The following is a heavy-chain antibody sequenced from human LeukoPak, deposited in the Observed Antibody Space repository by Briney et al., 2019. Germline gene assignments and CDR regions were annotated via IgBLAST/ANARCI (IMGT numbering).Heavy chain of an antibody. J-gene: IGHJ3*02. V-gene: IGHV3-30*03. D-gene: IGHD3-10*01. CDR2: ISYDGSNK. CDR3: ARAPNYYGSGSYYNSAFDI. Sequence: GGSLRLSCAASGFTFSSYGMHWVRQAPGKGLEWVAVISYDGSNKYYADSVKGRFTISRDNSKNTLYLQMNSLRPEDTAVYSCARAPNYYGSGSYYNSAFDIWGQGTMVTVSS. CDR1: GFTFSSYG.